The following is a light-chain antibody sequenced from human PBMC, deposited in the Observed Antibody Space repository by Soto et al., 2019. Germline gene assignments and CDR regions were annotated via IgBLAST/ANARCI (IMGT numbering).Light chain of an antibody. V-gene: IGKV3-11*01. CDR2: DAS. Sequence: EIVLTQSPATLSLSPGERATLSCRASQSLSNFLAWYQQKPGQAPRLLIYDASNRATGIPVRFSGSGSGTDFTLTISSLEPEDVSVYYCQQRSNLFPFGHGTTVEIK. J-gene: IGKJ3*01. CDR1: QSLSNF. CDR3: QQRSNLFP.